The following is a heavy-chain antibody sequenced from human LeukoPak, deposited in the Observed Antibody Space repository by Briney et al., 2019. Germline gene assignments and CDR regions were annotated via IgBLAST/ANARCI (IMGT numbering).Heavy chain of an antibody. Sequence: GGSLRLSCAASGFTFSNSDMNWVHQAPGKGLEWVSGVSWNGSRTHHADSVKGRFIISRDNSRNTLYLQTNSLRAEDTAVYYCVELRFLEWSPGDYYMDVWGKGTTVTVSS. D-gene: IGHD3-3*01. V-gene: IGHV3-35*01. CDR2: VSWNGSRT. J-gene: IGHJ6*03. CDR1: GFTFSNSD. CDR3: VELRFLEWSPGDYYMDV.